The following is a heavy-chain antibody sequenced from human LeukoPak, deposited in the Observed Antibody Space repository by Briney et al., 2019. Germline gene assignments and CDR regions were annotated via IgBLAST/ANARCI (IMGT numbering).Heavy chain of an antibody. CDR2: IYYSGST. D-gene: IGHD6-19*01. J-gene: IGHJ4*02. Sequence: SETLSPTCTVSGGSISSYYWSWIRQPPGKGLEWIGYIYYSGSTNYNPSLKSRVTISVDTSKNQFSLKLSSVTAADTAVYYCARHVRIAVAGIDYWGQGTLVTVSS. CDR1: GGSISSYY. V-gene: IGHV4-59*08. CDR3: ARHVRIAVAGIDY.